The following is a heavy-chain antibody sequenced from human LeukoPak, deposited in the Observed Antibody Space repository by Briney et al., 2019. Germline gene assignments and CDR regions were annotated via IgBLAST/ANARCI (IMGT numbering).Heavy chain of an antibody. V-gene: IGHV4-59*01. D-gene: IGHD3-3*01. CDR2: IYYSGST. CDR3: ARAGDFWSGYYPYYFDY. Sequence: SETLSLTCTVSGGSISSYYWSWVRQPPGKGLGWIGDIYYSGSTNYNPSLKSRVTISVDTSKNQFSLTLSSVTAADTAVYYCARAGDFWSGYYPYYFDYWGQGTLVTVSS. CDR1: GGSISSYY. J-gene: IGHJ4*02.